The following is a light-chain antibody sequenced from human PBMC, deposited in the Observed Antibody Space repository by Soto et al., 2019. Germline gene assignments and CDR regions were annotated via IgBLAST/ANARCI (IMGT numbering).Light chain of an antibody. V-gene: IGKV3-20*01. J-gene: IGKJ1*01. CDR1: QSVSSSY. CDR3: QQYGSSGT. Sequence: EIVLTQAPGTLSLSPGERATLSCRASQSVSSSYLAWYQQKPGQAPRLLIYGASNRATGIPDRFSGSGSGTDFTLTISRLEPEDFAVYYCQQYGSSGTFGQGTKEDI. CDR2: GAS.